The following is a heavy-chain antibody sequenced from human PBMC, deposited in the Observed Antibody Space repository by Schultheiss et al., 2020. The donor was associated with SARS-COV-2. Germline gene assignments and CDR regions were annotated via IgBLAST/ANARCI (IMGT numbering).Heavy chain of an antibody. J-gene: IGHJ4*02. Sequence: SETLSLTCAVSGGSISSGGYSWSWIRQPPGKGLEWIGYIYHSGSTYYNPSLKSRVTISVDRSKNQFSLKLSSVTPEDTAVYYCARALGHFDFWGQGTLVTVSS. V-gene: IGHV4-30-2*01. D-gene: IGHD1-26*01. CDR1: GGSISSGGYS. CDR2: IYHSGST. CDR3: ARALGHFDF.